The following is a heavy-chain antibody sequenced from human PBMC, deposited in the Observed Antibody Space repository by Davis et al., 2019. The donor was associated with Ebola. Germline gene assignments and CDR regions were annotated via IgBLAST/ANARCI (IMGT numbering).Heavy chain of an antibody. J-gene: IGHJ4*02. CDR1: GFTFSGSA. V-gene: IGHV3-73*01. Sequence: GESLKISCAASGFTFSGSAMHWVRQASGKGLEWVGRIRRKANSYATAYAASVKGRFTISRDDSQNTAYLQMNSLKTEETAVNYCTTRDSSSHSADYWGQGTLVTVSP. D-gene: IGHD6-13*01. CDR2: IRRKANSYAT. CDR3: TTRDSSSHSADY.